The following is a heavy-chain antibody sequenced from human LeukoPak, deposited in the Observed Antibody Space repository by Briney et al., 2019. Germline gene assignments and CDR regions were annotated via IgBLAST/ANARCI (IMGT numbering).Heavy chain of an antibody. D-gene: IGHD2-15*01. Sequence: ASVKVSCKASGGTFSSYAISWVRQAPGQGLEWMGWINPNSGGTNYAQKFQGRVTMTRDMSTSTVYMELSSLRSEDTAVYYCARDCSGGSCNYYYYMDVWGKGTTVTVSS. CDR2: INPNSGGT. V-gene: IGHV1-2*02. CDR3: ARDCSGGSCNYYYYMDV. CDR1: GGTFSSYA. J-gene: IGHJ6*03.